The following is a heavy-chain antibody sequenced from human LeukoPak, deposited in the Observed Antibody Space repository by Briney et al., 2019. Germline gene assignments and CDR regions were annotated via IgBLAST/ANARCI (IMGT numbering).Heavy chain of an antibody. V-gene: IGHV1-46*01. Sequence: ASVKVSCKASGYTFTSYYMHWVRQAPGQGLEWMGIINPSGGSTSYARKFQGRVTMTRDMSTSTVYMELSSLRSEDTAVYYCARGTVVVTAILSDMYYFDYWGQGTPVTVSS. CDR1: GYTFTSYY. D-gene: IGHD2-21*02. J-gene: IGHJ4*02. CDR2: INPSGGST. CDR3: ARGTVVVTAILSDMYYFDY.